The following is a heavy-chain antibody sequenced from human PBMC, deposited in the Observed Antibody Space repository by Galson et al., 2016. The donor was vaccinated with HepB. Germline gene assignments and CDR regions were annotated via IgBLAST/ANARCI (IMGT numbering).Heavy chain of an antibody. Sequence: SVKVSCKASGYTFSDYGISWVRRAPGQGLGWVGWISGYSGDTKYAQKFQGRVALTTHTSTSTANMEPRSLRSNDPAVYYFAKDFLHVFVWGNYRCGYLFGLDVWGQGTTVTVSS. V-gene: IGHV1-18*01. CDR2: ISGYSGDT. CDR3: AKDFLHVFVWGNYRCGYLFGLDV. CDR1: GYTFSDYG. J-gene: IGHJ6*02. D-gene: IGHD3-16*02.